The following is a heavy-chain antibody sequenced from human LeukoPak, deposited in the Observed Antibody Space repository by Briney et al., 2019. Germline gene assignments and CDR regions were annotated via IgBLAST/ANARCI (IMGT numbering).Heavy chain of an antibody. Sequence: GGSLRLSCAASGFTFSDHYMDWVRQAPGKGLEWVGRVRNKANSYTTDYAASVKGRFTISRDDSKNSLYLQMNSLKIEDTAVYYCARAGGSGSYYTYYFDYWGQGTLVTLSS. V-gene: IGHV3-72*01. D-gene: IGHD1-26*01. CDR1: GFTFSDHY. CDR3: ARAGGSGSYYTYYFDY. J-gene: IGHJ4*02. CDR2: VRNKANSYTT.